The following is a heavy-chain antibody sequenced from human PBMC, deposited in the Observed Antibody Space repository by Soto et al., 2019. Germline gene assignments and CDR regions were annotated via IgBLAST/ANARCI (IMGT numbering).Heavy chain of an antibody. CDR3: ARDKVRRRLGGNYYCILDV. CDR2: IMPIFRTP. J-gene: IGHJ6*02. V-gene: IGHV1-69*12. D-gene: IGHD5-12*01. CDR1: GGTFSNSA. Sequence: QVQLEQSGAEVKKPGSSVKVSCKTSGGTFSNSAISWVRQAPGQGLEWMGGIMPIFRTPDYAQKFQDRVTSTADESTSTVYMELRGLRSDDTAVYDCARDKVRRRLGGNYYCILDVWGQGPTVTVSS.